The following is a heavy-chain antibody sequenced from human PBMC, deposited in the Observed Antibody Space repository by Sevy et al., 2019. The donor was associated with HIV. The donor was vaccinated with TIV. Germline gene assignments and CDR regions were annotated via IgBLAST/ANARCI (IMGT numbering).Heavy chain of an antibody. CDR1: GFAFSSHA. J-gene: IGHJ4*01. V-gene: IGHV3-30-3*01. Sequence: GGSLRLSCAASGFAFSSHAIHWVRQAPGKGLEWVAVISYEGTETFYAASVEGRFTISRDNSKNMLSLLINSLRPEDAAVYYCARDGGNSVKWYPLYWGHGTLVTVSS. CDR2: ISYEGTET. CDR3: ARDGGNSVKWYPLY. D-gene: IGHD2-2*01.